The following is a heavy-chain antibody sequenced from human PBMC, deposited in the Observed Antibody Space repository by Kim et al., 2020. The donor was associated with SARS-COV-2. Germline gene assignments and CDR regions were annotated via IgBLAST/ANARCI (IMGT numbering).Heavy chain of an antibody. Sequence: AESVRGRFTISRDDSTNTLYLQLSNLKMEDTAVYYCASLGIAAAGPPVGYWGQGALVSVSS. J-gene: IGHJ4*02. CDR3: ASLGIAAAGPPVGY. D-gene: IGHD6-13*01. V-gene: IGHV3-15*01.